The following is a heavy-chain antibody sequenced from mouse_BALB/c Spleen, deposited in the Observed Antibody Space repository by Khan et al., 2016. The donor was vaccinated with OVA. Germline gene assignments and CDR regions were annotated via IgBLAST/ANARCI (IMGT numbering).Heavy chain of an antibody. CDR2: INTHTGEA. V-gene: IGHV9-3-1*01. D-gene: IGHD2-10*01. Sequence: LEESGPELQKPGETVKISCKASGYTFTNYGMNWVKQAPGKGLKWMGWINTHTGEATYADDFKGRFALSLETSASTAYLQINSLKNEDTATYFCARPPYFSYVMVYWGQGTSVTVSS. J-gene: IGHJ4*01. CDR3: ARPPYFSYVMVY. CDR1: GYTFTNYG.